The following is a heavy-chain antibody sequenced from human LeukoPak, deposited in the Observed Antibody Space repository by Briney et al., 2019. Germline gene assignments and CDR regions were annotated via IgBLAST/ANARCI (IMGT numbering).Heavy chain of an antibody. CDR2: INAGNGNT. D-gene: IGHD6-13*01. V-gene: IGHV1-3*03. CDR3: AVTYSSSWYFGGYAPHYFDY. J-gene: IGHJ4*02. Sequence: GASVKVSCKASGYTFTSYAMHWVRQAPGQRLEWMGWINAGNGNTKYSQEFQGRVTITRDTSASTAYMELSSLRSEDMAVYYCAVTYSSSWYFGGYAPHYFDYWGQGTLVTVSS. CDR1: GYTFTSYA.